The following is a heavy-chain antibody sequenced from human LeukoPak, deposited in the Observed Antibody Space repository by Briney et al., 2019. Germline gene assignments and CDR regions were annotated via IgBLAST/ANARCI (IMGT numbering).Heavy chain of an antibody. CDR1: GGSISSGGYY. V-gene: IGHV4-31*03. CDR2: IYYSGST. D-gene: IGHD6-19*01. J-gene: IGHJ6*02. CDR3: ARDSLDSGWYMVTYGVDV. Sequence: PSETLSLTCTVSGGSISSGGYYWSWIRQHPGKGLEWIGYIYYSGSTYYNPSLKSRVTISVDTSKNQFSLKLSSVTAADTAVYYCARDSLDSGWYMVTYGVDVWGQGTTVTVSS.